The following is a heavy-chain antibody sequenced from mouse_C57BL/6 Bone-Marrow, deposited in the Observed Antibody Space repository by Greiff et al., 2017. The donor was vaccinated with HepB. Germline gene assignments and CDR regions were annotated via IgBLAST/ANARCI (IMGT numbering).Heavy chain of an antibody. J-gene: IGHJ4*01. D-gene: IGHD1-1*01. CDR1: GYAFSSYW. CDR3: ARDYYGSSSYYYAMDY. Sequence: QVQLQQSGAELVKPGASVKISCKASGYAFSSYWMNWVKQRPGKGLEWIGQIYPGDGDTNYNGKFKGKATLTADKSSSTAYIQLSSLTSEDSAVYFCARDYYGSSSYYYAMDYWGQGTSVTVSS. V-gene: IGHV1-80*01. CDR2: IYPGDGDT.